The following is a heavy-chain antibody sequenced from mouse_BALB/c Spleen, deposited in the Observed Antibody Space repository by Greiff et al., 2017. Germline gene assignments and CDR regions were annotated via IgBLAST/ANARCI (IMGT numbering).Heavy chain of an antibody. Sequence: VQLQESGAELMKPGASVKISCKATGYTFSSYWIEWVKQRPGHGLEWIGEILPGSGSTNYNEKFKGKATFTADASSNTAYMQLSSLTSEDSAVYYCSGRYGSSYAMDYWGQGTSVTVSS. D-gene: IGHD1-1*01. CDR3: SGRYGSSYAMDY. J-gene: IGHJ4*01. CDR2: ILPGSGST. CDR1: GYTFSSYW. V-gene: IGHV1-9*01.